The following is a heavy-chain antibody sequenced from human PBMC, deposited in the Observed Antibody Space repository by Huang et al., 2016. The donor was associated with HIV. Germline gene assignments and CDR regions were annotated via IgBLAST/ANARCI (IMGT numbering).Heavy chain of an antibody. J-gene: IGHJ4*02. CDR1: GFGFSSYT. CDR3: AREGLQFIDS. CDR2: VTHDGRNE. Sequence: QVQLVQSGGGVVQPGSSLRLSCAASGFGFSSYTMHGVRQAPGRGLEWLATVTHDGRNEYYADSGRGRFNISRDNSRNTVYLQMNSPTTDDTAVYFCAREGLQFIDSWGQGTLVIVSS. V-gene: IGHV3-30*04. D-gene: IGHD4-4*01.